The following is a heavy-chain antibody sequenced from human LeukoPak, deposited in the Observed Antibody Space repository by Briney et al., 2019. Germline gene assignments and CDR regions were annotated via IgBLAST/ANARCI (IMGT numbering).Heavy chain of an antibody. CDR2: IYYSGST. Sequence: PSETLSLTCTVSGGSISSYYWGWIRQPPGKGLEWIGSIYYSGSTYYNPSLKSRVTISVDTSKNQFSLKLSSVTAADTAVYYCARPVVGATTGNWFDPWGQGTMVTVSS. V-gene: IGHV4-39*01. CDR3: ARPVVGATTGNWFDP. CDR1: GGSISSYY. D-gene: IGHD1-26*01. J-gene: IGHJ5*02.